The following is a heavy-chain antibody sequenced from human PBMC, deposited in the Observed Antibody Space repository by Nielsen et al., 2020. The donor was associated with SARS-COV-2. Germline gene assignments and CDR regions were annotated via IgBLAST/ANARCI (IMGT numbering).Heavy chain of an antibody. CDR3: AKDSDCSSTSCYPYFDY. J-gene: IGHJ4*02. D-gene: IGHD2-2*01. Sequence: GESLKISCAASGFTFSSYGMHWVRQAPGKGLEWVAVIWYDGSNKYYADSVKGRFTISRDNSKNTLYLQMNSLRAEDTAVYYCAKDSDCSSTSCYPYFDYWGQGTLVTVSS. CDR1: GFTFSSYG. V-gene: IGHV3-30*02. CDR2: IWYDGSNK.